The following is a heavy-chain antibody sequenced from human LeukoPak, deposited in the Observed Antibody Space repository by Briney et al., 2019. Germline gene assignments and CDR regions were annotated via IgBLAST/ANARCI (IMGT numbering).Heavy chain of an antibody. CDR2: IKQDGSEK. Sequence: GGSLRLSCAASGFTFSSSRMTWVRQAPGKGLEWVANIKQDGSEKYYVDSVKGRFTVSRDNAKNSMYLQMNSLRVDDTAVYYCARPGLYCSGGTCYPFESWGQGTLVTVSS. V-gene: IGHV3-7*01. D-gene: IGHD2-15*01. J-gene: IGHJ4*02. CDR3: ARPGLYCSGGTCYPFES. CDR1: GFTFSSSR.